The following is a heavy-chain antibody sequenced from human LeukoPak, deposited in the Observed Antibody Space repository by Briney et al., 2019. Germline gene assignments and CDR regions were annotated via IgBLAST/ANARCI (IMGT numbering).Heavy chain of an antibody. J-gene: IGHJ5*02. CDR3: ARYYDFWSGNWFDP. D-gene: IGHD3-3*01. Sequence: SETLSLTCAVSGGSISSGGYSWSWIRQPPGKGLEWIGYIYHSGSTYYNPSLKSRVTISVDRSKNQFSLKLSSVTAADKAVYYCARYYDFWSGNWFDPWGQGTLVTVSS. CDR2: IYHSGST. V-gene: IGHV4-30-2*01. CDR1: GGSISSGGYS.